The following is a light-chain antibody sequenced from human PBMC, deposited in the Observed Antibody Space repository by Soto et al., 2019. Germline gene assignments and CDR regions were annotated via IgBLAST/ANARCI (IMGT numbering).Light chain of an antibody. J-gene: IGKJ1*01. V-gene: IGKV1-5*03. Sequence: DIQMTQSPSTLSASVGDRATITCRASQSINSWLAWYQQKPGKAPKLLMYEASTLESGVPSRFSGSGSGTEFTLTISSLQPDDFATYYCQQYNTYWTFGQGTKVDIK. CDR3: QQYNTYWT. CDR2: EAS. CDR1: QSINSW.